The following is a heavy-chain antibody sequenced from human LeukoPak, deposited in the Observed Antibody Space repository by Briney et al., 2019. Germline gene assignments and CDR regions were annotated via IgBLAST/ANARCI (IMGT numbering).Heavy chain of an antibody. CDR2: IYYSGST. D-gene: IGHD3-10*01. CDR1: GYSISSGYY. V-gene: IGHV4-61*01. Sequence: SETLSLTCTVSGYSISSGYYWTWIRPPPGKGLEWIGYIYYSGSTNYNPSLKSRVTISVDTSRKQFSLKLSSVTAADTAVYYCARSSYYYGADAVDIWGQGTMVTVSS. CDR3: ARSSYYYGADAVDI. J-gene: IGHJ3*02.